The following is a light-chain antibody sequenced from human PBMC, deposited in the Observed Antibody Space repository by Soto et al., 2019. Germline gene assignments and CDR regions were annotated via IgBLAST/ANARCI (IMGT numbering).Light chain of an antibody. J-gene: IGKJ2*01. CDR1: QGIGSY. Sequence: IQLTQSPSSLSASVGDRVTITCRASQGIGSYLAWYQQKPGKVPKLLIYAASTLQNGVPSRFSGSGSGTDFTLPISGLQPEDFATYYCQQLNSYPGYTFGQGTKLEIK. CDR3: QQLNSYPGYT. V-gene: IGKV1-9*01. CDR2: AAS.